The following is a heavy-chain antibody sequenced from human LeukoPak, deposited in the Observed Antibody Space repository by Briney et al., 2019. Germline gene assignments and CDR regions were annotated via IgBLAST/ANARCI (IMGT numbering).Heavy chain of an antibody. CDR1: GFTFSSYA. V-gene: IGHV3-64*01. CDR3: ARGPRYYYDSSGHYFDY. J-gene: IGHJ4*02. CDR2: ISSNGGST. Sequence: PGGSLRLSXAASGFTFSSYAMHWVRQAPGKGLEYVSAISSNGGSTYYANSVKGRFTISRDNSKNTLYLQMGSLRAEDMAVYYCARGPRYYYDSSGHYFDYWGQGTLVTVSS. D-gene: IGHD3-22*01.